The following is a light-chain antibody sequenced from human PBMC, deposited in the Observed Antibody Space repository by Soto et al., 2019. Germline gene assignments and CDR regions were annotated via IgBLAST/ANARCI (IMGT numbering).Light chain of an antibody. V-gene: IGKV1-39*01. CDR2: AAS. Sequence: DIQMTQSPSSLSASVGDRVTITCRASQGIRNDLGWYQQKPGKAPKLLIYAASSLQSGVPSRFSGIGSGTDFTLSISSLQPEDFTTYYCQQSYSGPLTFGGGTKVDIK. CDR1: QGIRND. CDR3: QQSYSGPLT. J-gene: IGKJ4*01.